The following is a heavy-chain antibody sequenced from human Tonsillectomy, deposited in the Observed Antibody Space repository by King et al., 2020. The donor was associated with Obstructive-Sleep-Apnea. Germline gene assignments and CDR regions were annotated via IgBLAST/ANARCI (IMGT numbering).Heavy chain of an antibody. J-gene: IGHJ4*02. CDR2: IYYSGST. CDR1: GGSISSGGYY. Sequence: QLQESGPGLVKPSQTLSLTCTVSGGSISSGGYYWSWIRQHPGKGLEWIGYIYYSGSTYYNPSLKSRVTISVDTSKNQSSLKLSSVTAADTAVYYCARGGDGYNSYYFDYWGQGTLVTVSS. CDR3: ARGGDGYNSYYFDY. V-gene: IGHV4-31*03. D-gene: IGHD5-24*01.